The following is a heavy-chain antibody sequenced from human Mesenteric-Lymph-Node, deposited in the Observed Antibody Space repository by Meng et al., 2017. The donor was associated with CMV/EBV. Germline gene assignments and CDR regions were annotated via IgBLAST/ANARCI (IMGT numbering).Heavy chain of an antibody. CDR3: ARGSSYDILTGYFDY. V-gene: IGHV4-34*01. CDR1: GGSFSSYY. CDR2: INHSGST. D-gene: IGHD3-9*01. Sequence: QVHLHQGGEGLLTPSGPLFVTCAGYGGSFSSYYWNWIRQSPEKGLEWIGEINHSGSTTYNPSFTSRIIISVDTSTNQISLNMSSVTAADTAVYYCARGSSYDILTGYFDYWGQGALVTVSS. J-gene: IGHJ4*02.